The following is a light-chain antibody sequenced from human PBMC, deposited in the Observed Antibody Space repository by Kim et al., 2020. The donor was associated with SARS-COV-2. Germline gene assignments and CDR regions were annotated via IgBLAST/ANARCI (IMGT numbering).Light chain of an antibody. CDR2: EDN. Sequence: NFMLTQPHSVSESPGKTVTISCTGSGGTIARNFVQWYQQRPGSAPTTVFYEDNQRASGVPARFSGSIDSSSNSASLTISGLKTEDEADYYCQSYDTSNRGVFGGGTQLTVL. CDR1: GGTIARNF. V-gene: IGLV6-57*02. J-gene: IGLJ3*02. CDR3: QSYDTSNRGV.